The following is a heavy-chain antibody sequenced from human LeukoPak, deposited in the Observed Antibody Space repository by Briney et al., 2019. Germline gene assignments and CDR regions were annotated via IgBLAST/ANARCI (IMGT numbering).Heavy chain of an antibody. J-gene: IGHJ4*02. CDR3: ARGRTYYDSTGYYY. D-gene: IGHD3-22*01. V-gene: IGHV4-59*01. CDR1: GGSMTNYY. Sequence: PSETLSLTCTVSGGSMTNYYWSWIRQPPGEGLEWIGYIYYSGNTNYNPSLKSRVTISVDTSKNQFSLKLSSVTAADTAVYYCARGRTYYDSTGYYYWGRGTLVTVSS. CDR2: IYYSGNT.